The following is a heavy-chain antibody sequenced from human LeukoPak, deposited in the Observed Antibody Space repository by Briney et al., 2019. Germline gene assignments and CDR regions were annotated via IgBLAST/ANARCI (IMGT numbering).Heavy chain of an antibody. V-gene: IGHV3-48*03. Sequence: PGGSLRLSCAASGFTFIEFGVNWVRQAPGKGLEWVSYISGSGTTIYYADSVKGRFAISRDNVKNSLSLQMNSLRAEDTAVYYCARSAYAYSFDYWGQGTLVSVSS. J-gene: IGHJ4*02. CDR3: ARSAYAYSFDY. CDR1: GFTFIEFG. D-gene: IGHD4-11*01. CDR2: ISGSGTTI.